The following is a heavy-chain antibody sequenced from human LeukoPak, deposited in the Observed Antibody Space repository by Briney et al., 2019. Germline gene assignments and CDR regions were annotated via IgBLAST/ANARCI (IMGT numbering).Heavy chain of an antibody. Sequence: SETLSLTCTVSGYSISTGYYWDWIRQPPGKGLEWIGTFYHGGSTYYNPSLKSRVTISVDTSKNQFSLKLSSVTAADTAVYYCARQKASWFDYWGQGTLVTVSS. J-gene: IGHJ4*02. CDR1: GYSISTGYY. V-gene: IGHV4-38-2*02. CDR3: ARQKASWFDY. CDR2: FYHGGST.